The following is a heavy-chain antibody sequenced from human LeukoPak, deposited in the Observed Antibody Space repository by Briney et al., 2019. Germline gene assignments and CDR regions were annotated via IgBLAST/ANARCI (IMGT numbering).Heavy chain of an antibody. V-gene: IGHV4-39*07. D-gene: IGHD3-3*01. Sequence: SETLSLTCTVSGGSISSSSYYWGWIRQPPGKGLEWIGEINHSGSTNYNPSLKSRVTISVDTSKNQFSLKLSSVTAADTAVYYCARAFWSGYYRYFQHWGQGTLVTVSS. J-gene: IGHJ1*01. CDR1: GGSISSSSYY. CDR3: ARAFWSGYYRYFQH. CDR2: INHSGST.